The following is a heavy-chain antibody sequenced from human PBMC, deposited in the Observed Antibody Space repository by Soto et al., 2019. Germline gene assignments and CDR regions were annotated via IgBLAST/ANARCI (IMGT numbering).Heavy chain of an antibody. Sequence: SETLSLSCTVSGAPITINYWSWIRQAPGKGLEWIGYIYYSGSTTYNPSLKSRVTMSADTSKDQFSLKLNSVTAADTAVYYCARDAGAPYDHWGPGILFTFSS. CDR3: ARDAGAPYDH. V-gene: IGHV4-59*01. J-gene: IGHJ4*01. D-gene: IGHD4-17*01. CDR2: IYYSGST. CDR1: GAPITINY.